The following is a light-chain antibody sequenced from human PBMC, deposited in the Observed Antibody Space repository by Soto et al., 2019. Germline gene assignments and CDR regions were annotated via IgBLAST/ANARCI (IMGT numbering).Light chain of an antibody. CDR2: AAS. Sequence: DIQMTQSPSSLSASVGDRVTITCRASQGISNSLAWYQQIPGKVPKLLISAASTSQSGVPSRCSGSGSGTAFTITSSRLQAEDVANYYCQKYTTVPAFGGGTKVEIK. CDR3: QKYTTVPA. V-gene: IGKV1-27*01. J-gene: IGKJ4*01. CDR1: QGISNS.